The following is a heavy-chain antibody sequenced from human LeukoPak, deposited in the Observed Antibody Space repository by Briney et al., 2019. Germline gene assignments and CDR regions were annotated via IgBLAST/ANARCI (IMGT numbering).Heavy chain of an antibody. CDR1: GGSISSYY. D-gene: IGHD5-12*01. CDR2: IYYSGST. CDR3: ARRIVATMGYYYYYMDV. J-gene: IGHJ6*03. V-gene: IGHV4-59*01. Sequence: PSETLSLTCTVSGGSISSYYWSWIRQPPGKGLEWIGYIYYSGSTNYNPSLKSRVTISVDTSKNQFSLKLSSVTAADTAVYYCARRIVATMGYYYYYMDVWGKGTMVTVSS.